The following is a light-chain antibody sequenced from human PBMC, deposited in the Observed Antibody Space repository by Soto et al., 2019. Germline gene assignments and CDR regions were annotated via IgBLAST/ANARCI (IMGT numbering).Light chain of an antibody. V-gene: IGLV1-51*01. Sequence: QSVLTQAPSVSTAPGQKVTISCSGSSSNIGNNYVSWYQQLPGTAPKLLIYDNNKRPSGIPDRFSGSKSGTSATLGITGLQTGDEADYYCGTWASSLSGVVFGGGTQLTVL. CDR1: SSNIGNNY. CDR2: DNN. CDR3: GTWASSLSGVV. J-gene: IGLJ2*01.